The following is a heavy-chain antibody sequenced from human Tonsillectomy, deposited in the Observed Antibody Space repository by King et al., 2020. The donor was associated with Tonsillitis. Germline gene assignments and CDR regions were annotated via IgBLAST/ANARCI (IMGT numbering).Heavy chain of an antibody. D-gene: IGHD3-16*02. V-gene: IGHV2-26*01. CDR1: GFSLSNARVG. CDR3: ARGYYDYVWGSYRYPTLDY. CDR2: IFSNDEK. Sequence: VTLKESGPVLVKPTETLTLTCTVSGFSLSNARVGVSWIRQPPGKALEWLAHIFSNDEKSYSTSLKSRLTISKDTSKSQVVLTMTNMDPVDTATYYCARGYYDYVWGSYRYPTLDYWGQGTLVTVSS. J-gene: IGHJ4*02.